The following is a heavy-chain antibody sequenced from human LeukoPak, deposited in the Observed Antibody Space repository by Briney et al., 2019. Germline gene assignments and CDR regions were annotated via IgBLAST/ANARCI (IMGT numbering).Heavy chain of an antibody. Sequence: GSLRLSCAASGFTFSSYWMHWVRQAPGKGLEWIGRIYKSGSSNYNPSLKSRVSMSVDSSKNHFSLNLTSVTAEDTAVYYCARDECPLWSISCHRGFDPWGQGLLVTVSS. CDR2: IYKSGSS. V-gene: IGHV4-4*07. CDR3: ARDECPLWSISCHRGFDP. D-gene: IGHD2-2*02. CDR1: GFTFSSYW. J-gene: IGHJ5*02.